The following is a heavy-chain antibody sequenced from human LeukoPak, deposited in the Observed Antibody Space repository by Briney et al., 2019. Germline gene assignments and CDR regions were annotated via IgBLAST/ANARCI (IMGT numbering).Heavy chain of an antibody. J-gene: IGHJ3*02. CDR1: GYTFTGYY. D-gene: IGHD3-22*01. V-gene: IGHV1-2*02. Sequence: GASVKGSCKASGYTFTGYYMHWVRQAPGQGLEWMGWINPNSGGTNYAQKFQGRVTMTRDTSISTAYMELSRLRSDDTAVYYCAREANDSSGYYPKHDAFDIWGQGTMVTVSS. CDR2: INPNSGGT. CDR3: AREANDSSGYYPKHDAFDI.